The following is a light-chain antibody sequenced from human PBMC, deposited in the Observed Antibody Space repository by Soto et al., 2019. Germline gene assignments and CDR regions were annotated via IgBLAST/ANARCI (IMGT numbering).Light chain of an antibody. Sequence: QSALTQPASVSGSPGQSITISCTGTSSYVGGYNYVSWYQQHPGKAPKFMIYGVSNRPSGVSNRFSGSKSGSTASLTISGLQAEDEADYYCSSYSSSNTLVFGGGTKVTVL. CDR2: GVS. J-gene: IGLJ2*01. CDR3: SSYSSSNTLV. V-gene: IGLV2-14*03. CDR1: SSYVGGYNY.